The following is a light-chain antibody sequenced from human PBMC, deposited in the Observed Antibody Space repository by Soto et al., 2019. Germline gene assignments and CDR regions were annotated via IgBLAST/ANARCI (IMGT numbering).Light chain of an antibody. V-gene: IGLV2-14*03. CDR2: DVS. J-gene: IGLJ2*01. CDR3: SACTSSSNPGV. CDR1: SSDVGGYND. Sequence: QSALTQPASVSGSPGQSITISCTGTSSDVGGYNDVSWYQHHPREAPKLMIYDVSNRPSGVSNRFSGSKSGNTASLTISGLQAEDEADYYCSACTSSSNPGVFGGGTKLTVL.